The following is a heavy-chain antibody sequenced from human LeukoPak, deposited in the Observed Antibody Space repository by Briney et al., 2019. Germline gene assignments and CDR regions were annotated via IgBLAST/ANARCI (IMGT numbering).Heavy chain of an antibody. CDR3: AREKPATASAFDI. J-gene: IGHJ3*02. V-gene: IGHV3-7*01. CDR1: GFTFRSYW. CDR2: IKEDGSKK. Sequence: PGGSLRLSCAASGFTFRSYWMSWVRQAPGKGLEWVANIKEDGSKKYYVDSVKGRFTISRDNAKDSLYLQMNSLRVEDTAFYYCAREKPATASAFDICGQGTMLTVSS.